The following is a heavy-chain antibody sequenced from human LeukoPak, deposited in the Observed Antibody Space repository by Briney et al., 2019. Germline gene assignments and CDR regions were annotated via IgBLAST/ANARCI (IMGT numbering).Heavy chain of an antibody. CDR2: ISSSGSTI. CDR3: AKDLEKYSGSYLGAFDI. D-gene: IGHD1-26*01. J-gene: IGHJ3*02. CDR1: GFTFSSYE. Sequence: GGSLRLSCAASGFTFSSYEMNWVRQAPGKGLEWVSYISSSGSTIYYADSVKGRFTISRDNAKNSLYRQMNSLRAEDTAVYYCAKDLEKYSGSYLGAFDIWGQGTMVTVSS. V-gene: IGHV3-48*03.